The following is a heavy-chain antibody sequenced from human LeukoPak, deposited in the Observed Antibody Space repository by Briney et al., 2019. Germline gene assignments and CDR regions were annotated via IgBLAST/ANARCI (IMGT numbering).Heavy chain of an antibody. J-gene: IGHJ4*02. CDR3: AIQSSGYYDSSGFD. Sequence: SVKVSCKASGGTFSSYAISWVRQAPGQGLEWMGGIIPIFGTANYAQKFQGRVTITADKSTSTAYMELSSLRSEDTAVYYCAIQSSGYYDSSGFDWGQGTLVTVSS. D-gene: IGHD3-22*01. V-gene: IGHV1-69*06. CDR2: IIPIFGTA. CDR1: GGTFSSYA.